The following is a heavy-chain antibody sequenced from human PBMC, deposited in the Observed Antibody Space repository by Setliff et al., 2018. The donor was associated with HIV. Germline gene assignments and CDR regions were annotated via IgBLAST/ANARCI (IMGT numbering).Heavy chain of an antibody. CDR1: GYTFKTYG. V-gene: IGHV1-18*01. Sequence: ASVKVSCKASGYTFKTYGISWVRQAPGQGLEWMGWISAYNGNTNYAQKLQGRVTMTTDTSTSTAYMELRSLRSDDTAVYYCAREKGGSGYPLGMDVWGQGTTVTVSS. CDR3: AREKGGSGYPLGMDV. CDR2: ISAYNGNT. D-gene: IGHD3-22*01. J-gene: IGHJ6*02.